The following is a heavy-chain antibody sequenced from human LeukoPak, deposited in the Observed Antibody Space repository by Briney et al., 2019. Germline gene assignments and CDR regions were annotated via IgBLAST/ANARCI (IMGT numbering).Heavy chain of an antibody. Sequence: SETLSLTCAVYGGSFSGYYWSWIRQPPGKGLEWIGDVNHSGSTDYNPSLRSRVTISVDTSKNQFSLRLTSVTAADTAVYYCARGRTSRRYSCLGYWGQGTLVTVSS. CDR3: ARGRTSRRYSCLGY. V-gene: IGHV4-34*01. J-gene: IGHJ4*02. CDR1: GGSFSGYY. CDR2: VNHSGST. D-gene: IGHD1-26*01.